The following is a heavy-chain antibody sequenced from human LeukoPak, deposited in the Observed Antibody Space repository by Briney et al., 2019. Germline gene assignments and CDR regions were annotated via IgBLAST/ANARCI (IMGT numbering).Heavy chain of an antibody. V-gene: IGHV4-59*08. D-gene: IGHD3-10*01. CDR3: ARHNARLRGWIGEVDF. CDR2: IYYSGST. J-gene: IGHJ4*02. Sequence: SETLSLTCSVSGGFINNYYWSWIRQPPGKGLEWIAYIYYSGSTNYNPSLKSRVTISVDTSKNQFSLMLRSVTAADTAVYYCARHNARLRGWIGEVDFWGQGALVTVSS. CDR1: GGFINNYY.